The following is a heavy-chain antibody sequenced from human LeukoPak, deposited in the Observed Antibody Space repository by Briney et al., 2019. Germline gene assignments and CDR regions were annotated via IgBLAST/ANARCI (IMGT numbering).Heavy chain of an antibody. CDR2: IYYSGST. CDR1: GVSISSGGYY. Sequence: SLSLTCTVSGVSISSGGYYWSWIAQHPGKGLEWSGYIYYSGSTYYNPFLKSRVTISVDTSKNQFSLKLSSVTAADTAVYYCARDSGYGSDYWGQGTLVTVSS. J-gene: IGHJ4*02. D-gene: IGHD3-10*01. V-gene: IGHV4-31*03. CDR3: ARDSGYGSDY.